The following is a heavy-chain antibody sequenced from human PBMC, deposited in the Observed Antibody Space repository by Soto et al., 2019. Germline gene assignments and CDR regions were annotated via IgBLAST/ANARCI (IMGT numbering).Heavy chain of an antibody. CDR1: GFTFSTFA. CDR3: YSSGW. V-gene: IGHV3-30*03. CDR2: ISNDGITK. Sequence: QVQLVESGGGVVQPGRSLRLSCAASGFTFSTFAMHWVRQAPGKGLEWVALISNDGITKYYAESVKGRFTNSRDNSKNTLYLEMDSLRTEDTAVYYAYSSGWWGQGTRVTVSS. J-gene: IGHJ4*02. D-gene: IGHD6-19*01.